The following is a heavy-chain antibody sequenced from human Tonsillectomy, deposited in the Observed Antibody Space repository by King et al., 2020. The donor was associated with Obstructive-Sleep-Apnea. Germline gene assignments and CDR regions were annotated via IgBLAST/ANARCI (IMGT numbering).Heavy chain of an antibody. Sequence: DVQLVESGGGLVKPGGSLRLSCAASGFTFSSYSMNWVRQAPGKGLVWVSSISSSSSYIYYAASVKGRFTISRDNAKNSLYLQMNSLRAEDTAGYYCARATPPGSYNAFDIWGQGTMVTVSS. CDR2: ISSSSSYI. D-gene: IGHD1-26*01. V-gene: IGHV3-21*01. CDR3: ARATPPGSYNAFDI. CDR1: GFTFSSYS. J-gene: IGHJ3*02.